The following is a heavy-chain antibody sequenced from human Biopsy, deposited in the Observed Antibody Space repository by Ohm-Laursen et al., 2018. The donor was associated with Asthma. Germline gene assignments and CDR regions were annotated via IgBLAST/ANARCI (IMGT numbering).Heavy chain of an antibody. Sequence: SSVKVSCNVPGGTFSNFAISWVRQAPGQGLEWLGGIMTVFGTTNYAQKFQGRVTITADKSTSTTYMELSRLRSEDTAVYYCARCQVGYSSGWSLLLKKIYYSGMDVWGQGTAVTVSS. V-gene: IGHV1-69*06. CDR3: ARCQVGYSSGWSLLLKKIYYSGMDV. J-gene: IGHJ6*02. CDR2: IMTVFGTT. D-gene: IGHD6-19*01. CDR1: GGTFSNFA.